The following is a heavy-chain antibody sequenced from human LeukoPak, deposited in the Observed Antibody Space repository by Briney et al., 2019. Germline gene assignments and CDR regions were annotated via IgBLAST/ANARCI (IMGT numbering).Heavy chain of an antibody. V-gene: IGHV1-18*01. Sequence: ASVKVSCKASGYTFTSYGISWVRQAPGQGLEWMGWISAYNGNTNYAQKLQGRVTMTRDTSISTAYMELSRLRSDDTAVYYCATRDSQSFDYWGQGTLVTVSS. D-gene: IGHD3-22*01. J-gene: IGHJ4*02. CDR2: ISAYNGNT. CDR1: GYTFTSYG. CDR3: ATRDSQSFDY.